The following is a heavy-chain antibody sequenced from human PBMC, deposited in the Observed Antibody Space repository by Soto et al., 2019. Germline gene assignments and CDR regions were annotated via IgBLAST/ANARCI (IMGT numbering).Heavy chain of an antibody. Sequence: XGPTRVTATPTLTLTDTFGGFSLSTRGVGVSCIRQPAGNAREWLTLIYWDDDKRYSPSLKSRLTITKDTSKNEVVLTMTNMDPADTDTYYCAHSGLYLDSSAYLHRNFDNWGQGTLVTASS. CDR1: GFSLSTRGVG. J-gene: IGHJ4*02. CDR3: AHSGLYLDSSAYLHRNFDN. V-gene: IGHV2-5*02. D-gene: IGHD3-22*01. CDR2: IYWDDDK.